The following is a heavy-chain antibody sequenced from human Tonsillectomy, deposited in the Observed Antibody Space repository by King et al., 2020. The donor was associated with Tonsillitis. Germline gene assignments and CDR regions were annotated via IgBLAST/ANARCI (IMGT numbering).Heavy chain of an antibody. J-gene: IGHJ4*02. CDR1: GFTFSDYY. Sequence: HVQLVESGGGLVQPGGSLRLSCAASGFTFSDYYMSWIRQAPGKGLEWVSYISSSGSTIYYADSVKVLFTISRDNAKNSLYLQMNSLRAGYTAVYYCARSTPGVRWTPGDYFDYWGQGTLVTVSS. V-gene: IGHV3-11*01. CDR3: ARSTPGVRWTPGDYFDY. CDR2: ISSSGSTI. D-gene: IGHD4-23*01.